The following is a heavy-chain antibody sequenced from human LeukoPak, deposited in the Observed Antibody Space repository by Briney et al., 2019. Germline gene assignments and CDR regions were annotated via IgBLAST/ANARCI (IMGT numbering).Heavy chain of an antibody. D-gene: IGHD6-6*01. Sequence: GGSLRLSCAVSGFTFSGFWMSWPRQAPGKGLEWVASINSDGSEGYYADVVKGRFTISRDNAKNSLYLQINSLRAEDTAVYYCARSSYSSSSSVWGQGTVVTVSS. V-gene: IGHV3-7*03. CDR1: GFTFSGFW. J-gene: IGHJ3*01. CDR3: ARSSYSSSSSV. CDR2: INSDGSEG.